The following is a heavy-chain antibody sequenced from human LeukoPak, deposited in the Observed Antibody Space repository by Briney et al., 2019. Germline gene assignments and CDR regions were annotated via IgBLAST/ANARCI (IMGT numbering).Heavy chain of an antibody. J-gene: IGHJ4*02. V-gene: IGHV1-69*04. Sequence: EASVKVSCKASGGTFSSYAISWVRQAPGQGLEWMGRIIPILGIANYAQKFQGRVTFTADKSTSTAYMELSSLRSEDTAVYYCARVPPDHYDSSGYPLDYWGQGTLVTVSS. CDR2: IIPILGIA. D-gene: IGHD3-22*01. CDR3: ARVPPDHYDSSGYPLDY. CDR1: GGTFSSYA.